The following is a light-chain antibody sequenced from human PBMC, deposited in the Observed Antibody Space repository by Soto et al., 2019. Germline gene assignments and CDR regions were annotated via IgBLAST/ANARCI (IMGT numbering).Light chain of an antibody. CDR3: QQYGSSTLT. J-gene: IGKJ4*01. V-gene: IGKV3-20*01. CDR2: GAS. Sequence: EIVLTQSPVTLSLSPGERATLSCRASQSVSSSYLAWYQQKPGQAPRLLIYGASSRATGIPDRFSGSGSGTDFTLTISRLETEDFAVYYCQQYGSSTLTFGGGTKV. CDR1: QSVSSSY.